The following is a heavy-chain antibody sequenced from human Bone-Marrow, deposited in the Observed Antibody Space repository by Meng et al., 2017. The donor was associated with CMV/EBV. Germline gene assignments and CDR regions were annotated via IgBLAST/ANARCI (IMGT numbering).Heavy chain of an antibody. V-gene: IGHV1-2*02. CDR1: GYPFTGNY. J-gene: IGHJ4*02. CDR2: INPNSGGT. CDR3: ARGCRGSYPLVDY. Sequence: VQLVEAGAEAKTPGASGKVSCKASGYPFTGNYMHWVRQAPGQGLEWMGWINPNSGGTNYAQKFQGRVTTTRDTSISTAYMELSRLRSDDTAVYYCARGCRGSYPLVDYWGQGTLVTVSS. D-gene: IGHD1-26*01.